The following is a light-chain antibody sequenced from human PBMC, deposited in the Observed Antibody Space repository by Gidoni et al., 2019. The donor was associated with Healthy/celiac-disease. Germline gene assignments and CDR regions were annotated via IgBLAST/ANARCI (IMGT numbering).Light chain of an antibody. CDR3: QQSYSTPPT. CDR1: QSISSY. V-gene: IGKV1-39*01. CDR2: AAS. J-gene: IGKJ1*01. Sequence: DIKMTQSPSSLSAAVGDRVTITCRESQSISSYLNWYQQKPGKAPKLLIYAASSLQSGVPSRFSGSGSGTDFTLTISSLQPEDFATYYCQQSYSTPPTFGQGTKVEIK.